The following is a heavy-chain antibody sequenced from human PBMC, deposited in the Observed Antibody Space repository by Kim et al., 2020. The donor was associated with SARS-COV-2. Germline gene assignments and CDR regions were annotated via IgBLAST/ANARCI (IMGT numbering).Heavy chain of an antibody. V-gene: IGHV4-59*13. Sequence: SETLSLTCTVSGGSISGYYWSWIRQPPGKGLEWIGYIYYSGSTNYNPALKSRVPISVDTSKNQFSLKLSSVTAADTAVYYCAKTYPVYDIMTGYYYFDSWGQGTLVTVSS. J-gene: IGHJ4*02. CDR1: GGSISGYY. CDR3: AKTYPVYDIMTGYYYFDS. D-gene: IGHD3-9*01. CDR2: IYYSGST.